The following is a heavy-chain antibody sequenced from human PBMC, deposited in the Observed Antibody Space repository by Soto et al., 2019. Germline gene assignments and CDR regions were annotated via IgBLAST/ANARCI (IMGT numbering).Heavy chain of an antibody. CDR2: IYYSGST. V-gene: IGHV4-61*01. Sequence: SETLSLTCTVSGGSISSGSYYWSWIRQPPGKGLEWIGYIYYSGSTNYNPSLKSRVTISVDTSKNQFSLKLSSVTAADTAVYYCASSLTTATTLGPFFFDYWGQGTLVTVSS. CDR3: ASSLTTATTLGPFFFDY. D-gene: IGHD4-17*01. J-gene: IGHJ4*02. CDR1: GGSISSGSYY.